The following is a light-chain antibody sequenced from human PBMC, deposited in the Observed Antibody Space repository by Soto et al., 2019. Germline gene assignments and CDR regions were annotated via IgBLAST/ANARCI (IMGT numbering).Light chain of an antibody. V-gene: IGKV1-39*01. Sequence: DIHMTQSPSTLSASVGDRVTITCRASQSISSYLNWYQQKPGKAPKLLIYAASSLQSGVPSRFSGSGSGTDFTLTISSLQPEDFATYYCQQSYSTPRTFGQGTKVDIK. CDR2: AAS. CDR3: QQSYSTPRT. J-gene: IGKJ1*01. CDR1: QSISSY.